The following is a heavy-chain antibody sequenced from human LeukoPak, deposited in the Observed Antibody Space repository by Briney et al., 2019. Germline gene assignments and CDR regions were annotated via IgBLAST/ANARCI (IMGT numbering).Heavy chain of an antibody. J-gene: IGHJ4*02. CDR3: AKVGIFGLVTYYLDY. V-gene: IGHV3-9*01. CDR2: ISWNSGLI. D-gene: IGHD3/OR15-3a*01. Sequence: PRGSLRLSCADSGFTFDEYAMHWVRQAPGKGLEWVSGISWNSGLIDYADSVKGRFTISRDNAKISLYLQMNSLKAEDTVLYYCAKVGIFGLVTYYLDYWGQGTLVTVSS. CDR1: GFTFDEYA.